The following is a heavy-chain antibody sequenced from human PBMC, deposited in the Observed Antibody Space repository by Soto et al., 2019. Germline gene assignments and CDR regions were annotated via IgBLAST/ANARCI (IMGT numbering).Heavy chain of an antibody. CDR1: GGTFSSYA. CDR2: IIPILGTA. CDR3: ASGSYYYDSSGYTLDY. D-gene: IGHD3-22*01. J-gene: IGHJ4*02. V-gene: IGHV1-69*10. Sequence: SVKVSCKASGGTFSSYAISWVRQAPGQGLEWMGGIIPILGTANYAQKFQGRVTITADKSTSTAYMELSSLRSEDTAVCYCASGSYYYDSSGYTLDYWGQGTLVTVSS.